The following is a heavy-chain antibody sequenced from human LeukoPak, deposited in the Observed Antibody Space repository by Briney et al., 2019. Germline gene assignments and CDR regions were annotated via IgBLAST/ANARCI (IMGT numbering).Heavy chain of an antibody. J-gene: IGHJ2*01. V-gene: IGHV3-64*01. Sequence: PGGSLRLSCAASGFTLSTYAMHWVRQAPGKGLEYVSAISSNGDSTFYANSVKGRFTISRDISKNTLYLQMGSLRPEDMAVYYCARERAGTVALGTWYFDLWGRGTLVTVSS. CDR2: ISSNGDST. D-gene: IGHD4-23*01. CDR1: GFTLSTYA. CDR3: ARERAGTVALGTWYFDL.